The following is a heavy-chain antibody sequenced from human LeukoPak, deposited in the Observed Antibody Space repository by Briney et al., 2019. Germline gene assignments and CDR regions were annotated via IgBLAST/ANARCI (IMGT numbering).Heavy chain of an antibody. J-gene: IGHJ4*02. V-gene: IGHV3-74*01. CDR2: VNSDGSST. CDR1: GFIFSSYW. Sequence: GGSLRLSCAASGFIFSSYWMHWVRQAPGKGLVWASRVNSDGSSTSYADSVKGRFTLSRDSSRQTLYLQMNSLRAEDTAVYYCARDPSSSWPYYFDYWGQGTLVTVSS. D-gene: IGHD6-13*01. CDR3: ARDPSSSWPYYFDY.